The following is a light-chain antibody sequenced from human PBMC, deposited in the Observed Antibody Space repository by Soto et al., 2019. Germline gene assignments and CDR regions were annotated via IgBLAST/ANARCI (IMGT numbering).Light chain of an antibody. CDR3: LQVYSFPRT. J-gene: IGKJ1*01. CDR2: AAS. V-gene: IGKV1-12*01. CDR1: QGLSNY. Sequence: DIQMTQSPSSVSASVGDRVTITCRASQGLSNYLAWYQQKPGKAPQYLIQAASILQSGVPSRFSGSGSGTEFILTINNLQPEDFASYFCLQVYSFPRTFGLGTKVDIK.